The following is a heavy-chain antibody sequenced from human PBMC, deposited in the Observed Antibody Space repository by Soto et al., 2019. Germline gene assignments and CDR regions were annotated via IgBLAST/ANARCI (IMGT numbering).Heavy chain of an antibody. CDR1: GGSFSGYY. CDR3: ARAPRGVTTGYYYYYGMDV. D-gene: IGHD1-1*01. Sequence: SETLSLTCAVYGGSFSGYYWSWIRQPPGKGLEWIGEIYHSGSTNYNPSLKSRVTISVDKSKNQFSLKLSSVTAADTAVYYCARAPRGVTTGYYYYYGMDVWGQGTTVTVSS. CDR2: IYHSGST. J-gene: IGHJ6*02. V-gene: IGHV4-34*01.